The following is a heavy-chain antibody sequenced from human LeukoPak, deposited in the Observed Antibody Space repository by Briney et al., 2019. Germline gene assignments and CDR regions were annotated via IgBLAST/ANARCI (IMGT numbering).Heavy chain of an antibody. J-gene: IGHJ5*02. CDR2: INSDGSST. CDR3: ARGVGYCSSTSCYWWFDP. V-gene: IGHV3-74*01. CDR1: GFTFSSYW. D-gene: IGHD2-2*01. Sequence: GGSLRLSCAASGFTFSSYWMHWVRQAPRKRLVWVSRINSDGSSTSYADSVKGRFTISRDNAKNTLYLQMNSLRAEDTAVYYCARGVGYCSSTSCYWWFDPWGQGTLVTVSS.